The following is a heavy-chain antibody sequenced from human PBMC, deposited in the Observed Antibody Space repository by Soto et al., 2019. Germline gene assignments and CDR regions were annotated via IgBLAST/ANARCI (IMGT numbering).Heavy chain of an antibody. J-gene: IGHJ5*02. CDR1: GGAISTYY. CDR2: IYSSGST. D-gene: IGHD3-3*01. Sequence: SETLSLTCTVSGGAISTYYWTWIRQTAGKGLEWIGRIYSSGSTKYNPALQSRVTMSLDTSNNQFSLRLTSVTAADTAVYYCARGQRFSEWFDPWGQGTLVTVS. V-gene: IGHV4-4*07. CDR3: ARGQRFSEWFDP.